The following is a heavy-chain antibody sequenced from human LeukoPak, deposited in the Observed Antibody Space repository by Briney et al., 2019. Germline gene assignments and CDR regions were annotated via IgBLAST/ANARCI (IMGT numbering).Heavy chain of an antibody. V-gene: IGHV3-48*01. CDR1: GFIFSSYP. D-gene: IGHD2-2*02. J-gene: IGHJ4*02. CDR3: AKDRANWAIDD. CDR2: IGGDGVA. Sequence: PGGSLRLSCAASGFIFSSYPLNWVRQAPGKGLEWVSYIGGDGVAFYADSVKGRFTMSKDDARKSLYLQMSSLRVEDTALYYCAKDRANWAIDDWGQGTQVTVSS.